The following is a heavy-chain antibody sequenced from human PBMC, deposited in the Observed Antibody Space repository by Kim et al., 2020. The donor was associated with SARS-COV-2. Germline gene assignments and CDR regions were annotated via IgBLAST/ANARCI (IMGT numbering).Heavy chain of an antibody. Sequence: SETLSLTCTVSGGSISSYYWSWIRQPPGKGLEWIGYISYSGSTNYNPSLKSRVTISVDTSKNQFSLKLSSVTAADTAVYYCASGRGYSYGGFDYWGQGTLVTVSS. CDR2: ISYSGST. CDR1: GGSISSYY. D-gene: IGHD5-18*01. V-gene: IGHV4-59*08. CDR3: ASGRGYSYGGFDY. J-gene: IGHJ4*02.